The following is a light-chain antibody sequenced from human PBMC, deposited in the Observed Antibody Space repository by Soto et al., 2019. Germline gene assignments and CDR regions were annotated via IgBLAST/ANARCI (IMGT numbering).Light chain of an antibody. Sequence: DIQMTQSPSSLSASVGDRVTITCRASETTANYLNWYQHKPGKAPKLLIHSASSLQSGVPSRFSGRGSGTDFTLTINSLQPEDFATYYCQHYNSYSEAFGQGTKV. CDR3: QHYNSYSEA. CDR1: ETTANY. V-gene: IGKV1-39*01. J-gene: IGKJ1*01. CDR2: SAS.